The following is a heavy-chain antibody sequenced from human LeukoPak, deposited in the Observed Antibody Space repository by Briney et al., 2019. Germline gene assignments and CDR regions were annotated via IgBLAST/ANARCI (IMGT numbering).Heavy chain of an antibody. Sequence: ASLYPSCALSIYTFTVYNMHAVCPAPRQRRGRVVWNYTNRDGTNYAQKCQGSVTMTRDTSISTAYMELSRLSSDDTAVYYCARAKYCSSTSCYYYYYGMDVWGQGTTVTVSS. V-gene: IGHV1-2*02. J-gene: IGHJ6*02. CDR2: NYTNRDGT. CDR1: IYTFTVYN. CDR3: ARAKYCSSTSCYYYYYGMDV. D-gene: IGHD2-2*01.